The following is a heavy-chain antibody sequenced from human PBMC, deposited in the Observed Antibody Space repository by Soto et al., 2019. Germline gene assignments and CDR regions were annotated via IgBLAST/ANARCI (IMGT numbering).Heavy chain of an antibody. J-gene: IGHJ6*02. D-gene: IGHD1-20*01. CDR1: GDSVSNYY. CDR3: TRGPNWNYYYNGVDV. Sequence: SETLSLTCTVSGDSVSNYYWSWIRQPAGRGLEWIGRVYSSGATNYNPSLNGRVTMSVDTSRNQFSLRLSSVTAADTAVYYCTRGPNWNYYYNGVDVWGQGTAVTVSS. V-gene: IGHV4-4*07. CDR2: VYSSGAT.